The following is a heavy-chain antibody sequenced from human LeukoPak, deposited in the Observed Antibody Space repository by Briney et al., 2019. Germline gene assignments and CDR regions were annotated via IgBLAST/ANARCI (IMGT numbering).Heavy chain of an antibody. CDR1: GYTFTSYD. J-gene: IGHJ5*02. CDR3: ARERSFSSIAGFDP. V-gene: IGHV1-8*01. D-gene: IGHD6-6*01. Sequence: GASVKVSCKASGYTFTSYDINWVRQATGQGLEWMGWMNPNSGNTGYAQKFQGRVTITRNTSISTAYMELSSLRSEDTAVYYCARERSFSSIAGFDPWAREPWSPSPQ. CDR2: MNPNSGNT.